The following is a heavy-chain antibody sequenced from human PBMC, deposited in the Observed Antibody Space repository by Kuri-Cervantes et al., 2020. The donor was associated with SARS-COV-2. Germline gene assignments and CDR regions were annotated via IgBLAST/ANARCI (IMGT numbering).Heavy chain of an antibody. CDR1: GYTFTSYD. CDR2: MNPNSGNT. V-gene: IGHV1-8*03. CDR3: ARSAHSSYYFDY. D-gene: IGHD3-16*02. J-gene: IGHJ4*02. Sequence: ASVKVSCKASGYTFTSYDINWVRRAAGQGLEWMGWMNPNSGNTGYVQKFQGRVTITRNTSISTAYMELSSLRSEDTAVYYCARSAHSSYYFDYWGQGTLVTVSS.